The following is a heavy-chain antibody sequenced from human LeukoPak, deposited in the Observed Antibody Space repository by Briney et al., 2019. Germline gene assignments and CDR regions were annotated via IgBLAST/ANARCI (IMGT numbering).Heavy chain of an antibody. CDR3: AREIEVDTAMVTFDY. CDR1: GGSISSYY. Sequence: PSETLSLTCTVSGGSISSYYWSWLRQPAGKGLEWIGRIYTSGSTNYNPSLKSRVTMSVETSKNQFSLKLSSVTAADTAVYYCAREIEVDTAMVTFDYWGQGTLVTVSS. J-gene: IGHJ4*02. CDR2: IYTSGST. V-gene: IGHV4-4*07. D-gene: IGHD5-18*01.